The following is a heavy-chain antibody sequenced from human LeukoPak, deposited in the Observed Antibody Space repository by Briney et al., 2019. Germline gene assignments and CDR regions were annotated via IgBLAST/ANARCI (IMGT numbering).Heavy chain of an antibody. J-gene: IGHJ4*02. D-gene: IGHD3-22*01. Sequence: GGSLRLSCAASGFTFSSYAMSWVRQAPGEGLEWVSAISGSGGSTYYADSVKGRFTISRDNSKNTLYLQMNRLRAEDTAVYYCVAVPMGYDSSGYYFYYWGQGTLVTVSS. CDR3: VAVPMGYDSSGYYFYY. CDR2: ISGSGGST. CDR1: GFTFSSYA. V-gene: IGHV3-23*01.